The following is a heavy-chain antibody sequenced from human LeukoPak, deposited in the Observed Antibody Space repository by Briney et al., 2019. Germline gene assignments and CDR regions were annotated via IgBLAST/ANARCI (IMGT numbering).Heavy chain of an antibody. CDR2: IYSGGST. CDR3: AREGYQYYYDSSGKGPALDI. CDR1: GFTVGSNY. V-gene: IGHV3-53*01. D-gene: IGHD3-22*01. Sequence: GGSLRLSCAASGFTVGSNYMSWVRQAPGKGLEWVSVIYSGGSTYCADSVKGRFTISRDESKNTLYLQMNSLRAEDTAVYYCAREGYQYYYDSSGKGPALDIWGQGTMVTVSS. J-gene: IGHJ3*02.